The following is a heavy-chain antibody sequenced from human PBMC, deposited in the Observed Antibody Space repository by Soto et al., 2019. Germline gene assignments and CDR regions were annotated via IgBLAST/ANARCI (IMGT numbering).Heavy chain of an antibody. J-gene: IGHJ5*02. CDR1: GFTFSDYY. CDR3: AGVELSPTEGNWFDP. V-gene: IGHV3-11*01. CDR2: ISSSGSTI. D-gene: IGHD1-7*01. Sequence: GGSLRLSCAASGFTFSDYYMSWIRQAPGKGLEWVSYISSSGSTIYYADSVKGRFTISRDNAKNSLYLQMNSLRAEDTAVYYCAGVELSPTEGNWFDPWGQGTLVTVSS.